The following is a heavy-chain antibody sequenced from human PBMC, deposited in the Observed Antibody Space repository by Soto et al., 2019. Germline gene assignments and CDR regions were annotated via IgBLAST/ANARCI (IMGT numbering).Heavy chain of an antibody. CDR2: IYYSGST. V-gene: IGHV4-31*03. D-gene: IGHD3-10*01. CDR1: GGSISSGGYY. CDR3: ARGSSGSYQRFDP. Sequence: QVQLQESGPGLVKPSQTLSLTCTVSGGSISSGGYYWSWIRQHPGKGLEWIGYIYYSGSTYYNPYLKSRVTISVDTSKNQFSLKLSSVTAADTAVYYCARGSSGSYQRFDPWGQGTLVTVSS. J-gene: IGHJ5*02.